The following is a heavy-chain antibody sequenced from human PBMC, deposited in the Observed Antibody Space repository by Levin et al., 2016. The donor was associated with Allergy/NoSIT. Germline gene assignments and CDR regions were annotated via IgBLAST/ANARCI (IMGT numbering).Heavy chain of an antibody. D-gene: IGHD1-26*01. J-gene: IGHJ3*02. CDR2: LNPSGGST. Sequence: WVRQAPGQGLEWMGILNPSGGSTNYAQNLQGRIIMTTDTSTSTVYMELSSLKSEDAAVYYCARDSRMVGDNLEYDAFDIWGQGTRVTVSS. CDR3: ARDSRMVGDNLEYDAFDI. V-gene: IGHV1-46*03.